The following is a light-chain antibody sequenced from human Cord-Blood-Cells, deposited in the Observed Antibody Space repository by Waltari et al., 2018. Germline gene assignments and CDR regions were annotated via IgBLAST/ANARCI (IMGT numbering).Light chain of an antibody. CDR3: QQYYSTPPT. V-gene: IGKV4-1*01. CDR2: WAS. Sequence: DIVLTKSPDSLAVSLGERATINRKCSQSVYDSSNNKNYLACDQQKPGQLPKLLIYWASTRESGVPDRVNGSGSGTDVTLTISSLQAEDVAVDYCQQYYSTPPTFGPETKVDIK. J-gene: IGKJ3*01. CDR1: QSVYDSSNNKNY.